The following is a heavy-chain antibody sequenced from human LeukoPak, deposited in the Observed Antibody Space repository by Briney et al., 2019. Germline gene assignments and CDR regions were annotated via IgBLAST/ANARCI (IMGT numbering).Heavy chain of an antibody. V-gene: IGHV3-30-3*01. D-gene: IGHD6-13*01. CDR2: ISYDGSNK. CDR3: ARDSSSWYSHPVLYYYYGMDV. Sequence: GGSLRLPCAASGFTFSSYAMHWVRQAPGKGLEWVAVISYDGSNKYYADSVKGRFTISRDNSKNTLYLQMNSLRAEDTAVYYCARDSSSWYSHPVLYYYYGMDVWGQGTTVTVSS. J-gene: IGHJ6*02. CDR1: GFTFSSYA.